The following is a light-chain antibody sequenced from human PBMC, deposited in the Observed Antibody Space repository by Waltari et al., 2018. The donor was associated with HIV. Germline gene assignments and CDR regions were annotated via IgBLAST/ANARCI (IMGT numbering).Light chain of an antibody. J-gene: IGLJ1*01. CDR2: KDT. CDR3: VGWDSRLSGYV. Sequence: QSVLTQPPSASGTPGQRVTIACSGSRYNIENDNVYWYQQLTGAAPRLLIYKDTQRPSGVPDRFTGSKSGTSASLAISGLRSEDEADYYCVGWDSRLSGYVFGSGTKVTVL. CDR1: RYNIENDN. V-gene: IGLV1-47*01.